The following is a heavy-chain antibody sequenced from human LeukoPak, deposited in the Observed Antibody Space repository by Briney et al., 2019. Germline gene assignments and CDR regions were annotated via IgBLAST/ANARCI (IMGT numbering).Heavy chain of an antibody. D-gene: IGHD1-14*01. V-gene: IGHV1-69*13. CDR3: ARARRNRYYYYYMDF. J-gene: IGHJ6*03. Sequence: PSVKVSCKAAGGTFSSYAISWVRQAPGQGLEWMGGIIPIFGTANYAQKFQGRVTITADESTSTAYMELSSLRSEDTAVYYCARARRNRYYYYYMDFWGKGTTVTVFS. CDR1: GGTFSSYA. CDR2: IIPIFGTA.